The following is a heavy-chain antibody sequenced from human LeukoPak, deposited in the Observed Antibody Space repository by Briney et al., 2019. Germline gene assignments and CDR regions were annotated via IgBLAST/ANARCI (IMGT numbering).Heavy chain of an antibody. J-gene: IGHJ6*03. V-gene: IGHV3-23*01. CDR1: GFTFSSYA. CDR3: AKESLPQPYYYYYYMDV. Sequence: GGSLRLSCAASGFTFSSYAMSWVRQAPGKGLEWVSAISGSGGSTYYADSVKGRFTISRDNSKNTLYLQMNSLRAEDTAVYYCAKESLPQPYYYYYYMDVWGKGTTVTVSS. CDR2: ISGSGGST.